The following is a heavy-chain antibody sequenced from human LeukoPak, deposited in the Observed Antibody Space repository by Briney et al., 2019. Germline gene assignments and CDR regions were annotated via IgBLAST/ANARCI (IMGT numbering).Heavy chain of an antibody. J-gene: IGHJ4*02. Sequence: PSETLSLTCTVSGGSISTSSYSWSWIRQPPGKGLEWIGSVYYSGSTYYNPSLKSRVTISVDTSKNHFSLKLSSLTAADTAVYYCARARESYYFDYWGQGTLVTVSS. D-gene: IGHD3-10*01. CDR1: GGSISTSSYS. V-gene: IGHV4-39*02. CDR2: VYYSGST. CDR3: ARARESYYFDY.